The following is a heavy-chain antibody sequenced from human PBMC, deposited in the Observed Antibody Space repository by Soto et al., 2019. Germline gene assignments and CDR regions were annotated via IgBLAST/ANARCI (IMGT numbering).Heavy chain of an antibody. CDR3: ACIFSGGYGYGFYYYGMDV. Sequence: SETLSLTCTVSGGSISSSTYYWGWIRQSPGKGLEWIGSIFYSGSTYYNPSLKSRVSISVDTSKNQFSLKLSSVTAADTAVYYCACIFSGGYGYGFYYYGMDVWGQGTTVTVSS. V-gene: IGHV4-39*01. CDR1: GGSISSSTYY. D-gene: IGHD5-18*01. J-gene: IGHJ6*02. CDR2: IFYSGST.